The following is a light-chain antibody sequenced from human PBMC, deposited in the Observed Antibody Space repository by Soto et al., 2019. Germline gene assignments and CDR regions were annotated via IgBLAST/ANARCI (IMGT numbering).Light chain of an antibody. V-gene: IGKV1-39*01. CDR2: AAS. J-gene: IGKJ5*01. CDR3: QQSFSTLIT. CDR1: QNISDY. Sequence: DIQMTQSPSSLSASLGDIVTITWRASQNISDYLNWYHQKPGKAPNLLIYAASSLQTGVPSRFSGSGSGTDFTLTISSLQPEDFATYYCQQSFSTLITFGQGTRLEIK.